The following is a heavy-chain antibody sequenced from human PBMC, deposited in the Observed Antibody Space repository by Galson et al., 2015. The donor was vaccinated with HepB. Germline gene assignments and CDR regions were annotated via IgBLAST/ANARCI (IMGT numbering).Heavy chain of an antibody. V-gene: IGHV3-23*01. CDR3: AKDGAFCSNGVCGMDV. J-gene: IGHJ6*04. CDR1: GFTFSNYA. D-gene: IGHD2-8*01. CDR2: ISHTGSNT. Sequence: SLRLSCAASGFTFSNYAMSWVRQAPGKGLEWVSSISHTGSNTYYADSVKGRFSISGDNSKNTLYLQMNSLRAEDTAVYYCAKDGAFCSNGVCGMDVWGKGTTITVSS.